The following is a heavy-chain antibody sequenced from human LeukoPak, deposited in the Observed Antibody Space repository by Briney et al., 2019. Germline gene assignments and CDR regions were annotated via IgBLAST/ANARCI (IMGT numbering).Heavy chain of an antibody. CDR1: GGSISSYY. V-gene: IGHV4-4*07. D-gene: IGHD3-22*01. J-gene: IGHJ6*03. Sequence: SETLSLTCTVSGGSISSYYWCWIRQPAGKGLEWIVRIYSSRSTDYNPSFQSRVTMSVDTSKNQISLKLSSVNAADTAAYYCARGRFDYYDSSGYYRPREYYSYYYYMDVCGKDTTVAISS. CDR2: IYSSRST. CDR3: ARGRFDYYDSSGYYRPREYYSYYYYMDV.